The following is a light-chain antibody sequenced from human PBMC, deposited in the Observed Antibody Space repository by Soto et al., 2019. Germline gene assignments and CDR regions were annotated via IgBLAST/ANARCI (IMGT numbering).Light chain of an antibody. Sequence: EIMLTQSPGTLSLSPGERATLSCRASQSVNSNYLAWYQQKPGQAPRLLIYGTSSKATGIPDRFSGSGSGKDFTLTISRLEPEDFAVYYCQQYGSSPLLTFGPGTKVDIK. CDR3: QQYGSSPLLT. J-gene: IGKJ3*01. CDR2: GTS. V-gene: IGKV3-20*01. CDR1: QSVNSNY.